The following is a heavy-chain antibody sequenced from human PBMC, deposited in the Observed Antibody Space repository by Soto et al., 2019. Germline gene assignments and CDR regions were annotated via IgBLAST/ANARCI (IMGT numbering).Heavy chain of an antibody. D-gene: IGHD3-10*01. J-gene: IGHJ4*02. V-gene: IGHV1-46*01. CDR2: INPSGGST. CDR3: ARDYHGSGSYPRVRLLH. Sequence: QVQLVQSGTEVKKPGASVKLSCKASGYTFTSYYMHWVRQAPGQGLEWMGIINPSGGSTNYAQKFQGRLTMTRDTSTSTVYMELSSLRSEDTAVYYCARDYHGSGSYPRVRLLHWGQGTLVTVSS. CDR1: GYTFTSYY.